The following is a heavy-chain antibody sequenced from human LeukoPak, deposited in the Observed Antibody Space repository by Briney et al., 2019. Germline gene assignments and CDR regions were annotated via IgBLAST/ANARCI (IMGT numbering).Heavy chain of an antibody. V-gene: IGHV5-51*01. Sequence: GESLKISCKGSGYSFTSYWIGWVRQMPGKGLEWMGIIYPGDSDTRYSPSFQGQVTISADKSISTAYLQWSSLKASDTAMYYCARQEVTMVRGVINSYYYYMDVWGKGTTVTVSS. D-gene: IGHD3-10*01. CDR1: GYSFTSYW. J-gene: IGHJ6*03. CDR2: IYPGDSDT. CDR3: ARQEVTMVRGVINSYYYYMDV.